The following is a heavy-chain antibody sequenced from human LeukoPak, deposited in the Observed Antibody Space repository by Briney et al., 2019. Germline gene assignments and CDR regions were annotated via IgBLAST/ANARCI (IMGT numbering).Heavy chain of an antibody. Sequence: SQTLSLTCAISGDSVSSNSVTWNWLRQSPSRGLAWLGRTYYRSTWYNDYAVSVRGRITVNPDTSKNQFSLHLNSVTPEDTAVYYCARRLTQYDCFDPWGQGILVTVSS. J-gene: IGHJ5*02. D-gene: IGHD2-2*01. CDR3: ARRLTQYDCFDP. CDR1: GDSVSSNSVT. V-gene: IGHV6-1*01. CDR2: TYYRSTWYN.